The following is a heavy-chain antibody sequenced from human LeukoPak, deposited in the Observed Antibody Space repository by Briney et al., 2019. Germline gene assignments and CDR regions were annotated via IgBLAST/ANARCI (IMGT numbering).Heavy chain of an antibody. J-gene: IGHJ3*02. CDR3: ARGRVAAAGTVRSDAFDI. CDR1: GFTVSSNY. Sequence: GGSLRLSCAASGFTVSSNYMSWVRQAPGKGLEWVSVIYSGGSTYYADSVKGRFTISRDNSKNTLYLQMGSLRAEDMAVYYCARGRVAAAGTVRSDAFDIWGQGTMVTVSS. V-gene: IGHV3-66*01. CDR2: IYSGGST. D-gene: IGHD6-13*01.